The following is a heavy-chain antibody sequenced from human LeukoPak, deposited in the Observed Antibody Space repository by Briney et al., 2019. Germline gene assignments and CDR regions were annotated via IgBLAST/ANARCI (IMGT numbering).Heavy chain of an antibody. CDR2: FDPEDGET. CDR1: GYTLTELS. J-gene: IGHJ6*02. Sequence: ASVKVSCKVSGYTLTELSMHWVRQAPGKGLEWMGGFDPEDGETIYAQKFQGRVTMTEDTSTDTAYMELSSLRSEDTAVYYCATVRALHQAVAGIPYYYYGMDVWGQGTTVTVSS. CDR3: ATVRALHQAVAGIPYYYYGMDV. V-gene: IGHV1-24*01. D-gene: IGHD6-19*01.